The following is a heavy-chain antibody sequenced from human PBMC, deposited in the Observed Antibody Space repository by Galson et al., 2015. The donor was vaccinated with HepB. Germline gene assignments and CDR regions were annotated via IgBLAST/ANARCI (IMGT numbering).Heavy chain of an antibody. J-gene: IGHJ6*02. D-gene: IGHD2-15*01. V-gene: IGHV6-1*01. CDR2: TCYRSKWYN. CDR1: GDSVSSNSAA. Sequence: CAISGDSVSSNSAAWNWIRQSPSRGLEWLGRTCYRSKWYNDYAVSVKSRITINPDTSKNQFSLQLNSVTPEDTAVYYCARLLLRSYYYYYGMDVWGQGTTVTVSS. CDR3: ARLLLRSYYYYYGMDV.